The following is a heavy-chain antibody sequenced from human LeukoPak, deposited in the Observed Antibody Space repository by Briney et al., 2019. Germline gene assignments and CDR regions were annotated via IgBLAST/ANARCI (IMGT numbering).Heavy chain of an antibody. Sequence: SQTLSLTCAVSGGSISSGGYSWSWIRQPPGKGLEWIGYIYHSGSTYYNPSLKSRVTISVDRSKNQFSLKLSSVTAADMAVYYCARSILLWFGEFSIPRGDSWFDPWGQGILVTVSS. V-gene: IGHV4-30-2*01. D-gene: IGHD3-10*01. CDR2: IYHSGST. CDR1: GGSISSGGYS. CDR3: ARSILLWFGEFSIPRGDSWFDP. J-gene: IGHJ5*02.